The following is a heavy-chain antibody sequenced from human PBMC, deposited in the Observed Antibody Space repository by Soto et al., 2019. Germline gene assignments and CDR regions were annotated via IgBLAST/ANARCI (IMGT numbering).Heavy chain of an antibody. D-gene: IGHD6-13*01. Sequence: ETLSLTCAVSGYSISSGYYWGWIRQPPGKGLEWIGSIYHSGSTYYNPSLKSRVTISVDTSKNQFSLKLSSVTAADTAVYYCASSGYSSSWYCNYWGQGTLVTVSS. V-gene: IGHV4-38-2*01. CDR2: IYHSGST. CDR1: GYSISSGYY. CDR3: ASSGYSSSWYCNY. J-gene: IGHJ4*02.